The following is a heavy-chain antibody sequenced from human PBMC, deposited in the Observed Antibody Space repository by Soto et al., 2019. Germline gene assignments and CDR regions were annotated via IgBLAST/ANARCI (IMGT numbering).Heavy chain of an antibody. J-gene: IGHJ5*02. D-gene: IGHD2-15*01. Sequence: QITLKESGPTLVKPTQTLTLTCTFSGFSLSTSGVGVGWIRQPPGKALEWLAFIYWDDDKRYSPSLKSRLTITKDPSKHQVVLTTPQMDPVDTATYYCAHRRVVPAKGNNWFDTWGQGTLVIVSS. V-gene: IGHV2-5*02. CDR3: AHRRVVPAKGNNWFDT. CDR1: GFSLSTSGVG. CDR2: IYWDDDK.